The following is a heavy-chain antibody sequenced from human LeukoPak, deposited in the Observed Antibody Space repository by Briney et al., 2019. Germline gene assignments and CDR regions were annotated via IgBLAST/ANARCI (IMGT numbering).Heavy chain of an antibody. Sequence: PGRSLRLSCAASGFTFSSYGMHWVRQAPGKGLEWVAVIWYDGSNKYYADSVKGRFTISRDNSKNTLYLQMNSLRAEDTAVYYCAKALNGGYCSDAFDIWGQGTMVTVSS. J-gene: IGHJ3*02. CDR2: IWYDGSNK. CDR3: AKALNGGYCSDAFDI. V-gene: IGHV3-33*06. CDR1: GFTFSSYG. D-gene: IGHD2-21*01.